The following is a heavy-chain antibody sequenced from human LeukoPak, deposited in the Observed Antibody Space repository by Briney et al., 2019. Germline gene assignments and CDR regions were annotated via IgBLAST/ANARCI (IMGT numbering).Heavy chain of an antibody. D-gene: IGHD5-24*01. Sequence: GGSLRLSCAASGFTFNTYTMNWVRQAPGKGLEWVSYISGSSGIIDYADSVRGRFTISRDNAKNSLYLQMNSLRAEDTAVYYCAAPRKATITRHYFDYWGQGTLVTVSS. CDR1: GFTFNTYT. V-gene: IGHV3-48*01. CDR2: ISGSSGII. J-gene: IGHJ4*02. CDR3: AAPRKATITRHYFDY.